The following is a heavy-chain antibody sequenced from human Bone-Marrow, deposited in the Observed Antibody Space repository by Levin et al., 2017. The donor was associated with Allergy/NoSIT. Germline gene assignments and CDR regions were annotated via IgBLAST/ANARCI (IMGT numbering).Heavy chain of an antibody. CDR2: ISSSSSYI. Sequence: GGSLRLSCAASGFTFSSYSMNWVRQAPGKGLEWVSSISSSSSYIYYADSVKGRFTISRDNAKNSLYLQMNSLRAEDTAVYYCARVFLVVGAATIRRTSFPGGMDVWGQGTTVTVSS. V-gene: IGHV3-21*01. J-gene: IGHJ6*02. CDR3: ARVFLVVGAATIRRTSFPGGMDV. D-gene: IGHD2-15*01. CDR1: GFTFSSYS.